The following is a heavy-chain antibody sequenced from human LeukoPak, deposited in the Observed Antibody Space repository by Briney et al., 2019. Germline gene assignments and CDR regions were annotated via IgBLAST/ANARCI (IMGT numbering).Heavy chain of an antibody. J-gene: IGHJ3*02. V-gene: IGHV4-4*07. CDR2: ITSGST. CDR1: GGSISSHY. CDR3: ARDRPPTLYGLGGDAFDI. D-gene: IGHD2-15*01. Sequence: SETLSLTCTVSGGSISSHYWNWLRQPAGKGLEWIGRITSGSTNYNPSLKSRVTMSVDTSKNHFSLKLSSVTAADTAVYYCARDRPPTLYGLGGDAFDIWGQGTMVTVSS.